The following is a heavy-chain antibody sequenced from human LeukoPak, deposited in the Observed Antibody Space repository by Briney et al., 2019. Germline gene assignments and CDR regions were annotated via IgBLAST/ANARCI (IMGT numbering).Heavy chain of an antibody. CDR2: IYPGDSDT. CDR3: ARVSAVAGQERDY. D-gene: IGHD6-19*01. Sequence: KVSCMGSGYSFPTYWIGWVRQMPGEGLEWMGIIYPGDSDTRYSPSFQGQVTISVDKSNSTANLQWSSLKASDTAMYYCARVSAVAGQERDYWGQGTLVTVSS. V-gene: IGHV5-51*01. J-gene: IGHJ4*02. CDR1: GYSFPTYW.